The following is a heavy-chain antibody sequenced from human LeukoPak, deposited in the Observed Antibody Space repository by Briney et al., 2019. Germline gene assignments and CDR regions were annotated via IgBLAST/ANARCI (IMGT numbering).Heavy chain of an antibody. Sequence: AGGFLRLSCAASGFTFSSYGMHWVRQAPGKGLEWGAVISYDGSNKYYADSVKGRFTISRDNSKNTLYLQMNSLRAEDTAVYYCAKDLLLYYYDSSGSVDYWGQGTLVTVSS. CDR3: AKDLLLYYYDSSGSVDY. J-gene: IGHJ4*02. CDR1: GFTFSSYG. D-gene: IGHD3-22*01. CDR2: ISYDGSNK. V-gene: IGHV3-30*18.